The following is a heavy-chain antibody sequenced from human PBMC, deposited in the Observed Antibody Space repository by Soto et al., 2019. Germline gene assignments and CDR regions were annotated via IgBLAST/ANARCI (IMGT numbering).Heavy chain of an antibody. D-gene: IGHD6-13*01. CDR2: IWYDGTNK. Sequence: QVQLVESGGGVVQPGRSLRLSCTASGFTFSTYGMHWVRQAPGKGLEWVAVIWYDGTNKYYADSVKGRFTISRDNSKNTLYLQMSSLRAEDTAVYYCARASRQLVFFDYWGHGTLVTVSS. J-gene: IGHJ4*01. CDR3: ARASRQLVFFDY. CDR1: GFTFSTYG. V-gene: IGHV3-33*01.